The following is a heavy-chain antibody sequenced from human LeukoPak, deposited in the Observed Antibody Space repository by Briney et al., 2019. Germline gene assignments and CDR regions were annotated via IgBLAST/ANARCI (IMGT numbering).Heavy chain of an antibody. D-gene: IGHD3-16*01. Sequence: GGSLRLSCAASGFTFSSHGMNWVRQAPGKGLEWVSGSSSIGGRTYYADSVKGRFTVTRDNSRNTLHLQMNSLRVEDTGVYYCAKDEAWGRFYHWGQGPLVTVSP. CDR3: AKDEAWGRFYH. V-gene: IGHV3-23*01. CDR2: SSSIGGRT. J-gene: IGHJ1*01. CDR1: GFTFSSHG.